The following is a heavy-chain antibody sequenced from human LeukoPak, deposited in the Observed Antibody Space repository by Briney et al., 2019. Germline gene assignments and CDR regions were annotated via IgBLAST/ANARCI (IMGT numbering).Heavy chain of an antibody. Sequence: SETLSLTCTVSGGSISSGGYYWSWIRQPPGKGLEWIGYIYHSGSTYYNPSLKSRVTISVDTSKNQFSLKLSSVTAADTAVYYCARDNGWFGEPGAFDIWGQGTMVTVSS. CDR2: IYHSGST. J-gene: IGHJ3*02. D-gene: IGHD3-10*01. CDR3: ARDNGWFGEPGAFDI. V-gene: IGHV4-30-2*01. CDR1: GGSISSGGYY.